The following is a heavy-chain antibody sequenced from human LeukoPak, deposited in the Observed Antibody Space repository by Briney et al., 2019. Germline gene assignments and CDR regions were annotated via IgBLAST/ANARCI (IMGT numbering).Heavy chain of an antibody. CDR3: ARAMVRGVTNWFDP. CDR2: IYHSGST. Sequence: SQTLSLTCAVSGGSISSGGYSWSWIRQPPGTGLEWIGYIYHSGSTYYNPSLKSRVTISVDRSKNQFSLKLSSVTAADTAVYYCARAMVRGVTNWFDPWGQGTLVTVSS. D-gene: IGHD3-10*01. V-gene: IGHV4-30-2*01. J-gene: IGHJ5*02. CDR1: GGSISSGGYS.